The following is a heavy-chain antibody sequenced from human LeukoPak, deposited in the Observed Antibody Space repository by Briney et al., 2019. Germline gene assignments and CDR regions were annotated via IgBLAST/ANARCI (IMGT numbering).Heavy chain of an antibody. CDR3: ARDRDGRGATARAYDY. J-gene: IGHJ4*02. CDR1: GGSISSSSYY. Sequence: SETLSLTCTVSGGSISSSSYYWGWFRQPPGKGLEWIGSIYYSGSTYYNPSLKSRVTISVDTSKNQFSLKLSSVTAADTAVYYCARDRDGRGATARAYDYWGQGTLVTVSS. V-gene: IGHV4-39*07. D-gene: IGHD1-26*01. CDR2: IYYSGST.